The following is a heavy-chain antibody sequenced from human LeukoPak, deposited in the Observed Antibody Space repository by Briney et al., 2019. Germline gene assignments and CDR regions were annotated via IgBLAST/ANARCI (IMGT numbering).Heavy chain of an antibody. V-gene: IGHV3-23*01. CDR2: ISGSGGST. J-gene: IGHJ4*02. Sequence: GGSLRPSCAASGFTFSSYAMSWVRQAPGKGLEWVSAISGSGGSTYYADSVEGRFTISRDNSKNTLYLQMNSLRAEDTAVYYCAKDHHLYPTTSFDYWGQGTLVTVSS. D-gene: IGHD3-16*01. CDR3: AKDHHLYPTTSFDY. CDR1: GFTFSSYA.